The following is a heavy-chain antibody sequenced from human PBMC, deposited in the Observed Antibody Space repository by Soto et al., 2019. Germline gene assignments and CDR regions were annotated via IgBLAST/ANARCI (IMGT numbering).Heavy chain of an antibody. D-gene: IGHD3-10*01. J-gene: IGHJ5*02. CDR2: IHDSGST. CDR3: ARESAGSGKNNWCDP. Sequence: SEXLSLTCTVSGASISTYYWSWVRQPPGKGLEWIGYIHDSGSTYYNPSLKSRVTMSLDTSRNQFFLQLNSVTAADTAVYYCARESAGSGKNNWCDPWGQGMLVT. V-gene: IGHV4-59*01. CDR1: GASISTYY.